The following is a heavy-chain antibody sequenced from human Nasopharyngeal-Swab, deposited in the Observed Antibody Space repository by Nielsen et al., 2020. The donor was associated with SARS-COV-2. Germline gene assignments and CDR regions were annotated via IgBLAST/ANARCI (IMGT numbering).Heavy chain of an antibody. J-gene: IGHJ4*02. D-gene: IGHD6-19*01. V-gene: IGHV3-23*01. Sequence: GESLKISCAASGFTFSSYAMSWVRQTPGKGLEWVSSISGRASSTYYADSVKGRFTISRDTSKNTLFLQMNSLRAEDTAVYYCAKEVAVPGTPFDYWGQGTLVTVSS. CDR2: ISGRASST. CDR3: AKEVAVPGTPFDY. CDR1: GFTFSSYA.